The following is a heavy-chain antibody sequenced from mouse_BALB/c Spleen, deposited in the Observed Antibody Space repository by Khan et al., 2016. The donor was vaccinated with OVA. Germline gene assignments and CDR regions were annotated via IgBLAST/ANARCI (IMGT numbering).Heavy chain of an antibody. CDR1: GFTFSSYS. CDR2: ITSGGSYT. CDR3: TRDRNYYGSSFYFDY. D-gene: IGHD1-1*01. V-gene: IGHV5-6-4*01. J-gene: IGHJ2*01. Sequence: EVELVESGGGLVKPGGSLRLSCAASGFTFSSYSMSWVRQTPEKRLEWVATITSGGSYTYYPDSVQGRFTISRDNAKNTLYLQMSSLKSEDTAIYCCTRDRNYYGSSFYFDYWGQGTTLTVSS.